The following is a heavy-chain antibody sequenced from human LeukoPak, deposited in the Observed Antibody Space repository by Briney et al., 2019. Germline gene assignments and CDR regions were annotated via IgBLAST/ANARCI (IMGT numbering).Heavy chain of an antibody. CDR3: AKDCCGSGSSYYYGMDV. CDR1: GFTFGSYA. CDR2: IGDSGA. D-gene: IGHD3-10*01. J-gene: IGHJ6*02. V-gene: IGHV3-23*01. Sequence: GGSLRLSCAASGFTFGSYAMSWVRQAPGRGLEWVSSIGDSGAYYADAVRGRFTISRDISKNTLNLEMISLRAEDTAVYYCAKDCCGSGSSYYYGMDVWGQGTTVTVSS.